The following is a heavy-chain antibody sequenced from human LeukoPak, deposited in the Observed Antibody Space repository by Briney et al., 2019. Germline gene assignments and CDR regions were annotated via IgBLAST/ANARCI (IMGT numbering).Heavy chain of an antibody. CDR1: GGSISSSSYY. CDR2: IYYSGST. D-gene: IGHD3-22*01. J-gene: IGHJ4*02. V-gene: IGHV4-39*07. CDR3: ARDGREGGTMM. Sequence: PSGTLSLTCTVSGGSISSSSYYWGWIRQPPGKGLEWIGSIYYSGSTYYNPSLKSRVTISVDTSKNQFSLKLSSVTAADTAVYYCARDGREGGTMMWGQGTLVTVSS.